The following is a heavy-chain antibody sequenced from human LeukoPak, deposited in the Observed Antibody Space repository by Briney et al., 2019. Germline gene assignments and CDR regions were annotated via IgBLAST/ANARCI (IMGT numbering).Heavy chain of an antibody. J-gene: IGHJ5*02. CDR3: ARDGTYYYDSSGYYYQYNWFDP. V-gene: IGHV4-59*12. CDR1: GGSISSYY. D-gene: IGHD3-22*01. CDR2: IYYSGST. Sequence: SETLSLTCTVSGGSISSYYWSWIRQPPGKGLEWIGYIYYSGSTNYNPSLKSRVTISVDTSKNQFSLKLSSVTAADTAVYYCARDGTYYYDSSGYYYQYNWFDPWGQGTLVTVSS.